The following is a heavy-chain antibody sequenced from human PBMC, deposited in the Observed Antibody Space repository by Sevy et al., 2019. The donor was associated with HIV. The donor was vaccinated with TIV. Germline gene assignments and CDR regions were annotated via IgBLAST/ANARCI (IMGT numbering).Heavy chain of an antibody. J-gene: IGHJ4*02. CDR2: ISYDGSNK. D-gene: IGHD5-12*01. CDR3: ARPGWRWLQFGHFDY. CDR1: GFTFSSYA. V-gene: IGHV3-30-3*01. Sequence: GGSLRLSCAASGFTFSSYAMHWVRQAPGKGLEWVAVISYDGSNKYYAASLKGRFTTPSDNSKKTLKLQMNSLGAEETAVYYCARPGWRWLQFGHFDYWGQGTLVTVSS.